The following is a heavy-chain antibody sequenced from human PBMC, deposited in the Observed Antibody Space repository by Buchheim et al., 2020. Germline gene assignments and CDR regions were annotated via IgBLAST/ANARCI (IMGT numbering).Heavy chain of an antibody. CDR2: ISYDGSNK. V-gene: IGHV3-30*04. CDR3: ARDSRGTFGGVIANPYYYYGMDV. Sequence: QVQLVESGGGVVQPGRSLRLSCAASGFTFSSYAMHWVRQAPGKGLEWVAVISYDGSNKYYADSVKGRFTISRDNSKHTLYLQMNSLRAEDTAVYYCARDSRGTFGGVIANPYYYYGMDVWGQGTT. J-gene: IGHJ6*02. D-gene: IGHD3-16*02. CDR1: GFTFSSYA.